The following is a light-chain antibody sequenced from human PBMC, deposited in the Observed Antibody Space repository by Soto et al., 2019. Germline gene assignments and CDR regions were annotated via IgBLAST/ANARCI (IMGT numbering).Light chain of an antibody. V-gene: IGKV3-15*01. CDR2: GAS. CDR1: QSVAGN. J-gene: IGKJ5*01. CDR3: QQYNDWSPIT. Sequence: EIVMTQSPATLSVSPGERATLSCRASQSVAGNLAWYQQKPGQAPRLLIYGASTSATGIPARFSGSGSWTEYTLTISSLQAEDFVVDYWQQYNDWSPITFGPGTRVDIK.